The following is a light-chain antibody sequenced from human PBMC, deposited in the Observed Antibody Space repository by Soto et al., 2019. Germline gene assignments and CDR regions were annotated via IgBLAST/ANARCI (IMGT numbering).Light chain of an antibody. CDR3: STVSAFLLIR. V-gene: IGKV1-5*01. CDR1: QGISSW. J-gene: IGKJ2*03. CDR2: DAS. Sequence: EYGRTITVRASQGISSWLAWFQQKLGRAPRLLIYDASRLESGVPSRFSGSGYGTEFTLTISCFLHAEFGIRYCSTVSAFLLIRFG.